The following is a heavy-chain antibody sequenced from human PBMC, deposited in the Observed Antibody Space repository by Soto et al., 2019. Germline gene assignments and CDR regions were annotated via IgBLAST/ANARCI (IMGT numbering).Heavy chain of an antibody. CDR2: ISYDGSNK. CDR1: GFTFSSYG. CDR3: ARDIRYYDFWSGYFY. V-gene: IGHV3-30*03. Sequence: GGSLRLSCAASGFTFSSYGMHWVRQAPGKGLEWVAVISYDGSNKYYADSVKGRFTISRDNSKNTLYLQMNSLRAEDTAVYYCARDIRYYDFWSGYFYWGQGTLVTVSS. D-gene: IGHD3-3*01. J-gene: IGHJ4*02.